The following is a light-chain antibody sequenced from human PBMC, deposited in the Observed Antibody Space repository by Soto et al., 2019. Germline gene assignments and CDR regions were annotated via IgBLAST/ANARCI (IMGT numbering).Light chain of an antibody. CDR2: NAS. J-gene: IGKJ4*01. Sequence: DIQITQSPSTLSASVGDRVTITCRASQSISSWLAWYQQKPGKAPKVLIYNASSLESRVPSRFSGSGSGKEFTLTISSLQPDDFATDYCQQYNSYPLTFGGGTKVEIK. CDR3: QQYNSYPLT. CDR1: QSISSW. V-gene: IGKV1-5*03.